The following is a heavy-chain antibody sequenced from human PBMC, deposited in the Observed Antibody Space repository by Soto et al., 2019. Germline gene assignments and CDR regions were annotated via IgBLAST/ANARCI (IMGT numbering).Heavy chain of an antibody. D-gene: IGHD5-18*01. Sequence: AGGSLRLSCAASGFTFSSYAMSWVRQAPGKGLEWVSAISGSGGSTYYADSVKGRFTFSRDNSKNTLYLQMNSLRAEDTAVYYCAKDQQLWFAGPFDYWGQGTLVTVSS. V-gene: IGHV3-23*01. CDR2: ISGSGGST. CDR3: AKDQQLWFAGPFDY. CDR1: GFTFSSYA. J-gene: IGHJ4*02.